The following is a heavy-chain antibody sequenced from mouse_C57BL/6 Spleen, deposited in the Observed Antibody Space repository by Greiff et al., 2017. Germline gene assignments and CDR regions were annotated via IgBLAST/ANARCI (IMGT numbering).Heavy chain of an antibody. D-gene: IGHD1-1*01. CDR2: INPYNGGT. V-gene: IGHV1-19*01. J-gene: IGHJ2*01. CDR1: GYTFTDYY. CDR3: ARGGNYYGSSPYYFDY. Sequence: VQLKESGPVLVKPGASVKMSCKASGYTFTDYYMNWVKQSHGKSLEWIGVINPYNGGTSYNQKFKGKATLTVDKSSSTAYMELNSLTSEDSAVYYCARGGNYYGSSPYYFDYWGQGTTLTVSS.